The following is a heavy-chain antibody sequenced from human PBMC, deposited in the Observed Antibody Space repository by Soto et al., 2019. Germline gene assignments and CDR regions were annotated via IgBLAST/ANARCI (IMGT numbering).Heavy chain of an antibody. J-gene: IGHJ5*02. CDR2: IIPIFGTA. D-gene: IGHD2-15*01. Sequence: GASVKVSFKASGGTFSSYAISWVRQAPGQGLEWMGGIIPIFGTANYAQKFQGRVTITADESTSTAYMELSSLRSEDTAVYYCARWAVAATAHGWFDPWGQGTLVTSPQ. V-gene: IGHV1-69*13. CDR1: GGTFSSYA. CDR3: ARWAVAATAHGWFDP.